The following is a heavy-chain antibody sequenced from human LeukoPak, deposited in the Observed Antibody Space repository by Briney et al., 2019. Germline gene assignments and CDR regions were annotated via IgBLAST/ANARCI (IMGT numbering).Heavy chain of an antibody. Sequence: GGSLRLSCAASGFTFSSYSMNWVRQAPGKGLEWVSYISSSSSTIYYADSVKGRFTISRDNAKNSLYLQMNSLRAEDTAVYYCARSYGGNSANWYFDLWGRGTLVTVSS. CDR1: GFTFSSYS. V-gene: IGHV3-48*01. CDR3: ARSYGGNSANWYFDL. J-gene: IGHJ2*01. D-gene: IGHD4-23*01. CDR2: ISSSSSTI.